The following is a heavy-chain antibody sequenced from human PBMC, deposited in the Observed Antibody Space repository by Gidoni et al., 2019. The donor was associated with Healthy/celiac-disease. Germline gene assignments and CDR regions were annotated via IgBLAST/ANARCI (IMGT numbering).Heavy chain of an antibody. J-gene: IGHJ6*02. Sequence: EVQLLESGGGLVQPGGSLRLSCAASGFPFSSYAISWVRQAPGKGLGWVSAISGSGGSTYYADSVKGRFTISRDNSKNTLYLQMNSLRAEDTAVYYCAKDYEMDSSSWYQAYYYYGMDVWGQGTTVTVSS. V-gene: IGHV3-23*01. CDR3: AKDYEMDSSSWYQAYYYYGMDV. CDR1: GFPFSSYA. CDR2: ISGSGGST. D-gene: IGHD6-13*01.